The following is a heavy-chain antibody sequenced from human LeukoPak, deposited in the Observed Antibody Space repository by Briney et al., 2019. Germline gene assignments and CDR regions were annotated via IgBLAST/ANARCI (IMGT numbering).Heavy chain of an antibody. CDR3: ARVGSYDSSGHNRLDP. D-gene: IGHD3-22*01. J-gene: IGHJ5*02. Sequence: SETLSLTCTVSGGSISSYYWSWIRQPPGKGLEWIGYIYYSGSTNYNPSLKSRVTISVDTSKNQSSLKLSSVTAADTAVYYCARVGSYDSSGHNRLDPWGQGTLVTVSS. CDR1: GGSISSYY. V-gene: IGHV4-59*01. CDR2: IYYSGST.